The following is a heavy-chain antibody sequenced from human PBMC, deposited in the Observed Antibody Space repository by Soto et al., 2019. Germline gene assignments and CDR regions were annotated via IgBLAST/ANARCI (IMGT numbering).Heavy chain of an antibody. CDR1: GFTFSIYG. D-gene: IGHD2-15*01. J-gene: IGHJ4*02. V-gene: IGHV3-30*18. Sequence: PGGSLRLSCAASGFTFSIYGMHWVRHAPGKGLEWVAVILYDGSNKYYADSMKGRFTISRDNSKNTLYLQMNSLRAEDSALYYCAKDRGALRWSEEHYYFDYWGQGSLVTVSS. CDR3: AKDRGALRWSEEHYYFDY. CDR2: ILYDGSNK.